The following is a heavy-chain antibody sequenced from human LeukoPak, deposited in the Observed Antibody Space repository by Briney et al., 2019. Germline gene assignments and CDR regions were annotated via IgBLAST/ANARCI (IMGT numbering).Heavy chain of an antibody. CDR2: ITPSNGNT. Sequence: ASVTVSCKASGYSYINHAIAWVRQAPGQGLEWMGWITPSNGNTDYGQKFQGRLSVTTDTSASTAYMVLRGLTSDDTAIYHCVRHGDGDYYWGQGTLVTVSS. J-gene: IGHJ4*02. V-gene: IGHV1-18*01. CDR1: GYSYINHA. D-gene: IGHD4-17*01. CDR3: VRHGDGDYY.